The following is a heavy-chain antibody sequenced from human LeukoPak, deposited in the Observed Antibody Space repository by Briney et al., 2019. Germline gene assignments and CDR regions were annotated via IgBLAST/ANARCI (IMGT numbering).Heavy chain of an antibody. J-gene: IGHJ4*02. V-gene: IGHV3-23*01. CDR3: AKVVTYYYDSSGYHFDY. CDR2: ISGSGGST. Sequence: PGGSLRLSCAASGFTFSSYAMSWVRQAPGKGLEWVSAISGSGGSTYYADSVKGRFTISRDNSKNTLYLQMNSLRAEDTAVYYCAKVVTYYYDSSGYHFDYWGQGTLVTVSS. CDR1: GFTFSSYA. D-gene: IGHD3-22*01.